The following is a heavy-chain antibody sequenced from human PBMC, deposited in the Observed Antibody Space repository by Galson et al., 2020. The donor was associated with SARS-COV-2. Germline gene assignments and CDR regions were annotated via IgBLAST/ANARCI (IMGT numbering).Heavy chain of an antibody. CDR3: ARVGDYYDSSGYYYPFDY. CDR2: ISSSGSTI. D-gene: IGHD3-22*01. CDR1: GLTFSDYY. V-gene: IGHV3-11*01. Sequence: GGSLRLFCAASGLTFSDYYMSWIRQAPGKGPEWVSYISSSGSTIYYADSVKGQFTISRDNAKNSLYLQMNSLRAEDTAVYYCARVGDYYDSSGYYYPFDYWGQGTLVTVSS. J-gene: IGHJ4*02.